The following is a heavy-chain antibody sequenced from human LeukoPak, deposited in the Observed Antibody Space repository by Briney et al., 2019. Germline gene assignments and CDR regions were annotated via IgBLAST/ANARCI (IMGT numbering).Heavy chain of an antibody. D-gene: IGHD3-10*01. CDR3: ATRITMVRGVIGNDAFDI. CDR2: IYTSGST. J-gene: IGHJ3*02. V-gene: IGHV4-4*07. Sequence: SETLSLTWTVSGGSTSSYYGSWIRQPAGKGLEWIGRIYTSGSTKYNPSLKTRVTMSVDTSKNQFSLKLSSVTAANTAVYYCATRITMVRGVIGNDAFDIWGQGTMVTVSS. CDR1: GGSTSSYY.